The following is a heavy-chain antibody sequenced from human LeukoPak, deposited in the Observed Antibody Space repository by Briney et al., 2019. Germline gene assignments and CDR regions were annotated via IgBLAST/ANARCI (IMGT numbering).Heavy chain of an antibody. V-gene: IGHV4-39*07. CDR3: ARVGYSSGWYWFDP. D-gene: IGHD6-19*01. J-gene: IGHJ5*02. Sequence: SETLSLTCTVSGGSISSSSYYWGWIRQPPGKGLEWIGSIYYSGSTYYNPPLKSRVTISVDTSKNQFSLKLSSVTAADTAVYYCARVGYSSGWYWFDPWGQGTLVTVSS. CDR2: IYYSGST. CDR1: GGSISSSSYY.